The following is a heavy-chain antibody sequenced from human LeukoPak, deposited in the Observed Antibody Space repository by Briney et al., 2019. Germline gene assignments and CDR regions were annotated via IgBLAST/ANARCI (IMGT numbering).Heavy chain of an antibody. CDR2: IYYSGST. J-gene: IGHJ3*02. CDR1: GGSISGYY. D-gene: IGHD1-1*01. CDR3: ARTPYNWNDWAFDI. Sequence: SETLSLTCTVSGGSISGYYWSWIRQPPGKGLEWIGSIYYSGSTYYNPSLKSRVTISVDTSKNQFSLKLSSVTAADTAVYYCARTPYNWNDWAFDIWGQGTMVTVSS. V-gene: IGHV4-39*01.